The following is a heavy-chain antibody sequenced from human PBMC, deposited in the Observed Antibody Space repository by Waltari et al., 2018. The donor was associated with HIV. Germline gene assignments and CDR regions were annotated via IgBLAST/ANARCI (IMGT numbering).Heavy chain of an antibody. CDR2: INPKRGGR. Sequence: QVQLVQSGAEVKKPGASVKVSCKASGYTVTDYYVHWVRQAPGQRLEWMGGINPKRGGRKFAQKFLGRVTMTWDTSITTAYMELHRLRSDDTAVYYCARRSWDLWGQGTLLTVSS. CDR3: ARRSWDL. CDR1: GYTVTDYY. J-gene: IGHJ5*02. V-gene: IGHV1-2*02.